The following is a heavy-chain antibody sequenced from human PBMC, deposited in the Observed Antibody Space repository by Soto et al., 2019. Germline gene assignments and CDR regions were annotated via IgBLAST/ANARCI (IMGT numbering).Heavy chain of an antibody. CDR1: GFTFSSYV. V-gene: IGHV3-30-3*01. J-gene: IGHJ6*02. CDR3: ARAGCDGGRCYTLVGLRYGMDV. CDR2: ISYDGNNK. D-gene: IGHD2-15*01. Sequence: QVQLVESGGGVVQPGRSLRLSCAASGFTFSSYVMHWVRQAPGKGLEWVAVISYDGNNKYYADSVKGRFTISRDNSKITLYLQMNSLRAEDTAVYSCARAGCDGGRCYTLVGLRYGMDVWGQGTTVTVSS.